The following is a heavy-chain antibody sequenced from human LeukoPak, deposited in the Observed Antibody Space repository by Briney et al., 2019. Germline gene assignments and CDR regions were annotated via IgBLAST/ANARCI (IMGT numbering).Heavy chain of an antibody. V-gene: IGHV3-74*01. J-gene: IGHJ4*02. CDR2: IKSDGTSA. CDR1: TSTGLVW. CDR3: GILPPGY. D-gene: IGHD2-8*02. Sequence: GGSLRLSCAASTSTGLVWMDWVRKAPGKGLVWVARIKSDGTSANYADSVRGRFTISRDDAKNTLYLLMNSLGDEDTAVYYCGILPPGYWGQGTQVTVSS.